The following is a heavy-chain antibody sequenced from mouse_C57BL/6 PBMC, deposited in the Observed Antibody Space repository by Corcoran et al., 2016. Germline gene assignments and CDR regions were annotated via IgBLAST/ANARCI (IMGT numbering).Heavy chain of an antibody. CDR2: IYPRSGTT. J-gene: IGHJ4*01. CDR3: ARDSLYYARDY. V-gene: IGHV1-81*01. CDR1: GNTFKSYG. Sequence: RPGASVKLSCKASGNTFKSYGIRWVKQSTGQGLEWIGEIYPRSGTTYYNEKFKGKATLTAEKSSSTAYMELRSLTSEDSSVYFCARDSLYYARDYWGQGTSVTVSS.